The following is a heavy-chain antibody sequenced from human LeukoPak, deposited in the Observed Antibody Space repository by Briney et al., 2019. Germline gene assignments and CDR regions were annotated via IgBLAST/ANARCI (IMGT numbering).Heavy chain of an antibody. CDR1: GFPFSNYW. V-gene: IGHV3-74*01. CDR2: VYKDGSIT. Sequence: GGSLRLSCAASGFPFSNYWMHWVRQAPGKGPEWVARVYKDGSITNYADSVKGRFTISRDNAKNTVYLQMNSLRVEDTAVYYCARDAGAYDYWGQGTLVTVSS. D-gene: IGHD1-26*01. J-gene: IGHJ4*02. CDR3: ARDAGAYDY.